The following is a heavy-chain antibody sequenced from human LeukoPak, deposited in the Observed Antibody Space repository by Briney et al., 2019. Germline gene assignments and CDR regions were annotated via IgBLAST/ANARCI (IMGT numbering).Heavy chain of an antibody. J-gene: IGHJ4*02. CDR3: ARVSGYCSGGSCYGPLDY. V-gene: IGHV5-51*01. Sequence: GESLKISCKSSGYNFANYWIGWVRQMPGKGLEWMGIIYPGDSDTRYSPSFQGQVTISADKSISTAYLQWSSLKASDTAMYYCARVSGYCSGGSCYGPLDYWGQGTLVTVSS. CDR1: GYNFANYW. CDR2: IYPGDSDT. D-gene: IGHD2-15*01.